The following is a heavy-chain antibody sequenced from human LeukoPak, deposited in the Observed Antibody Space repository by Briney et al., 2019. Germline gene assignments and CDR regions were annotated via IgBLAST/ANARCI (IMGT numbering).Heavy chain of an antibody. J-gene: IGHJ2*01. CDR2: IYSGGTT. D-gene: IGHD3-3*02. CDR1: GFTVSTYY. Sequence: GGSLRLSCAASGFTVSTYYMIWVRQAPGKGLEWVSLIYSGGTTYYADSVKGRFTISRDTSKNTLSLQMSSLRAEDTAVYFCARVGDHFHWNLDLWGRGTLVTVSS. V-gene: IGHV3-53*01. CDR3: ARVGDHFHWNLDL.